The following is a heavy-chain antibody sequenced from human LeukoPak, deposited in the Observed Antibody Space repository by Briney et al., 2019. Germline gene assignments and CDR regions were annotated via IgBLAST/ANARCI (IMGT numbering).Heavy chain of an antibody. CDR3: ARENNSGWYRKAAFDY. V-gene: IGHV1-2*02. D-gene: IGHD6-19*01. J-gene: IGHJ4*02. Sequence: GASVKVSCKASGYTFTGYYMHWVRQTPGQELEWVGWINPNGGGTNYAQKFQGRVTLTRDTSITTAYLEVTRLESDDTAIYFCARENNSGWYRKAAFDYWGQGALVTVTS. CDR1: GYTFTGYY. CDR2: INPNGGGT.